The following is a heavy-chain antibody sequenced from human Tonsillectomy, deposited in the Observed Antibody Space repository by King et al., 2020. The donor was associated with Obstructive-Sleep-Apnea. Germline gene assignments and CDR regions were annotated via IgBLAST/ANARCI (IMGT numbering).Heavy chain of an antibody. Sequence: VQLVESGGGLVKPGGSLRLSCAASGFTFSNAWMSWVRQAPGKGLEWVVRIKSKTDGGTTDYAAPVKGRFTISRDDSKNTLYLQMNSLKTEDTAVYYCTTGVRTGTSYWGQGTLVTVSS. V-gene: IGHV3-15*01. CDR3: TTGVRTGTSY. J-gene: IGHJ4*02. CDR2: IKSKTDGGTT. CDR1: GFTFSNAW. D-gene: IGHD1-7*01.